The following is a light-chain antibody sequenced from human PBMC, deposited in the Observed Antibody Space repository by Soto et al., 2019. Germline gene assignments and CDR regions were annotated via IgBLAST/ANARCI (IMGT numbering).Light chain of an antibody. Sequence: QSALTQPPSASGTPGQRVTMSCSGSSSNIGSNTVNWFQQLPGTAPKLLIYSNNQRPSGVPDRFSGSKSGTSASLAISGLQSEDEADYYCAAWDDSLNGAVFGGGTQLTVL. J-gene: IGLJ7*01. CDR1: SSNIGSNT. V-gene: IGLV1-44*01. CDR3: AAWDDSLNGAV. CDR2: SNN.